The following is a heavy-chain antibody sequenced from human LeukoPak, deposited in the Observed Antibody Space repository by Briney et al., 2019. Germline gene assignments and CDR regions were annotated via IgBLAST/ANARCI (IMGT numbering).Heavy chain of an antibody. CDR1: GYIFTNYW. CDR3: ARHDKGYSGYVTLDY. Sequence: KSGESLKISCKGSGYIFTNYWIAWVRQMPGKGLEWMGIINPGYSDIRYSPSFQGQVTISADKSISTAYLQWSSLKASDTAIYYCARHDKGYSGYVTLDYWGQGTLVTVSS. CDR2: INPGYSDI. D-gene: IGHD5-12*01. V-gene: IGHV5-51*01. J-gene: IGHJ4*02.